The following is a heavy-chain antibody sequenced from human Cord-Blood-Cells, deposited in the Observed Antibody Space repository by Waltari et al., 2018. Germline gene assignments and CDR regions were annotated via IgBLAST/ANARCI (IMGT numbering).Heavy chain of an antibody. CDR1: GYTFTSYD. V-gene: IGHV1-8*01. CDR3: ARSDYDILTGPYWYFDL. D-gene: IGHD3-9*01. J-gene: IGHJ2*01. Sequence: GQSGVEVKKPGASVKVSCKASGYTFTSYDINWVRQATGQGLEWMGWMNPNSGNTGYAQKFQGRVTMTRNTSISTAYMELSSLRSEDTAVYYCARSDYDILTGPYWYFDLWGRGTLVTVSS. CDR2: MNPNSGNT.